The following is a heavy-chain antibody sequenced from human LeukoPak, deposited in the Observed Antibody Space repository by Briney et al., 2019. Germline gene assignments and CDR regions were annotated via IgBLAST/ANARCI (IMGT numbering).Heavy chain of an antibody. V-gene: IGHV3-53*01. CDR3: ARGSEAATIFY. CDR2: IFSGGST. CDR1: GFTVSSNY. J-gene: IGHJ4*02. Sequence: PGGSLRLSCAASGFTVSSNYMNWVRQAPGKGLEGVSVIFSGGSTYYADSVKGRFTISRDNSRNTLYLQMNSLRGEDTAVYYCARGSEAATIFYWGQGTLVTVSS. D-gene: IGHD3-3*01.